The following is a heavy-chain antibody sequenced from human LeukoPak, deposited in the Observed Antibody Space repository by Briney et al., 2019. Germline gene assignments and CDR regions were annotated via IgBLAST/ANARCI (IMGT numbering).Heavy chain of an antibody. D-gene: IGHD4-17*01. J-gene: IGHJ6*03. V-gene: IGHV1-69*05. CDR1: GGTFSSYA. CDR3: ARGQGYGDYYYYYYYYMDV. CDR2: IIPIFGAA. Sequence: SVKVSCKASGGTFSSYAISWVRQAPGQGLEWMGGIIPIFGAANYAQKFQGRVTITTDESTSTAYMELSSLRSEDTAVYYCARGQGYGDYYYYYYYYMDVWGKGTTVTVSS.